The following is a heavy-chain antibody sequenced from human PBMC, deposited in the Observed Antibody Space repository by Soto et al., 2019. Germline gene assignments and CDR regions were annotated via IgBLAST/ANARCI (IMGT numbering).Heavy chain of an antibody. CDR3: ARGDTAMVTSTFDY. Sequence: ASVKVSCKASGYTFTSYAMHWVRQAPGQRLEWMGWINAGNGNTKYSQKFQGRVTITRDTSASTAYMELSSLRSDDTAVYYCARGDTAMVTSTFDYWGQGTLVTVSS. D-gene: IGHD5-18*01. V-gene: IGHV1-3*01. J-gene: IGHJ4*02. CDR2: INAGNGNT. CDR1: GYTFTSYA.